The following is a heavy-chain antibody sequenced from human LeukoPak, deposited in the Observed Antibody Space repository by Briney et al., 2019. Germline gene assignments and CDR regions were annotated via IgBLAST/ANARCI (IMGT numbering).Heavy chain of an antibody. V-gene: IGHV1-18*01. CDR2: ISPTIYNT. D-gene: IGHD3-22*01. CDR3: ARGFRSSVDCHRYYYRYLDV. J-gene: IGHJ6*03. CDR1: GDSFSKSV. Sequence: ASVRVSYTPSGDSFSKSVVSWVHQAPGQGLEWLGWISPTIYNTIYSPEVQGRVTLTLDTSARTAYIGMRSLRSDDPAIYYCARGFRSSVDCHRYYYRYLDVWGKGTTVTVSS.